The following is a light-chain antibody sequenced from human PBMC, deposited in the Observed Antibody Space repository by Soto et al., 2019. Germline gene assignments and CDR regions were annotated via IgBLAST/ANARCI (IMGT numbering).Light chain of an antibody. CDR1: QSLLYSNGYNY. J-gene: IGKJ3*01. V-gene: IGKV2-28*01. CDR3: LQYLKTPFT. Sequence: DMVMTQSPLSLPVTPGEPASISCRSSQSLLYSNGYNYLDWYLQKPGQSPQLLIYLGSNRASGVPHRFSGSGSGTDFTLKISRVEAEDVGVYYCLQYLKTPFTFGPGTKVDLK. CDR2: LGS.